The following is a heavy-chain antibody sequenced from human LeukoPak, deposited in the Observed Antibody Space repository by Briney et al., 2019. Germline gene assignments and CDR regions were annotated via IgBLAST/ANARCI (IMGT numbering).Heavy chain of an antibody. CDR3: ATSKYSGSY. CDR2: ISGSRNNT. J-gene: IGHJ4*02. Sequence: GGTLRLSCAASGFTFSSYGMSWVRQAPGKGLEWVSAISGSRNNTYYADSVKGRFTISRDNSKNTLNLQMNSLRAEDTAVYYCATSKYSGSYWGQGTLVTVSS. D-gene: IGHD1-26*01. V-gene: IGHV3-23*01. CDR1: GFTFSSYG.